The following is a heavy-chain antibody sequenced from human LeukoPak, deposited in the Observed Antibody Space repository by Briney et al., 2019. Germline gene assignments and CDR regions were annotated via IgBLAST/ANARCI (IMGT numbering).Heavy chain of an antibody. Sequence: GGSLRLSCAASGFTFSSCAMHWIRQAPGKGLEYVSSISSDGGNIYYLNSVKGRFTISRDRSKNTVYLQMGSLRADDMAVYYCAKGGKFSNSPIDYWGQGTLVTVSS. CDR1: GFTFSSCA. J-gene: IGHJ4*02. D-gene: IGHD6-6*01. CDR2: ISSDGGNI. V-gene: IGHV3-64*01. CDR3: AKGGKFSNSPIDY.